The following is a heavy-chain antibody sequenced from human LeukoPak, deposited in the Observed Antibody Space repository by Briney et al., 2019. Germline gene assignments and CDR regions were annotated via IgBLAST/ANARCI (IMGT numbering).Heavy chain of an antibody. J-gene: IGHJ6*02. CDR3: AKVSYDYVWGSYRPVGMDV. V-gene: IGHV3-23*01. CDR2: ISGSGGST. CDR1: GFTFSSYS. D-gene: IGHD3-16*02. Sequence: GGSLRLSCAASGFTFSSYSMSWVRQAPGKGLEWVSAISGSGGSTYYADSVKGRFTISRDNSKNTLYLQMNSLRAEDTAVYYCAKVSYDYVWGSYRPVGMDVWGQGTTVTVSS.